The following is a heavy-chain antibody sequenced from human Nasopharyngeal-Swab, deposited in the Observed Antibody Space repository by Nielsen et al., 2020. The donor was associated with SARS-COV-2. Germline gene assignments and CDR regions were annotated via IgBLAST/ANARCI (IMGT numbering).Heavy chain of an antibody. CDR3: ARDDGGLGDY. D-gene: IGHD3-10*01. Sequence: GGSLRLSCAASGFTLSHYGMHWVRQASGKGLEWAAAISYDGNTKYYADSAKGRFTISRDSAKNALYLEMNSLRPEDTAVYFCARDDGGLGDYWGQGTLVTVSS. CDR2: ISYDGNTK. V-gene: IGHV3-30*03. CDR1: GFTLSHYG. J-gene: IGHJ4*02.